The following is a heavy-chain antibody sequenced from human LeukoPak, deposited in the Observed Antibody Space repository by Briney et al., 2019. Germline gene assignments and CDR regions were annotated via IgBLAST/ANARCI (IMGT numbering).Heavy chain of an antibody. V-gene: IGHV3-21*01. Sequence: GGSLRLSCAASGFTFSSYSMNWVRQAPRKGLQWVSSISSSSSYIYYADSVKGRFTISRDNDKNSLYLQMSSLRAEDTAVYYCARDSVGLANWGQGTLVTVSS. CDR2: ISSSSSYI. CDR3: ARDSVGLAN. J-gene: IGHJ4*02. D-gene: IGHD1-26*01. CDR1: GFTFSSYS.